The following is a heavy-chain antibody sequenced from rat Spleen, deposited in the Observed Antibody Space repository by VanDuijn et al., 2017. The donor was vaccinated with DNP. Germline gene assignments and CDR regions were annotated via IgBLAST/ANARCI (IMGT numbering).Heavy chain of an antibody. Sequence: EVQLVESGGDPVQPGRSLTLSCVVSGFTFNKDWMTWVRQVPGKGLEWIASITTGGEITYYPDSVKGRFTISRDHATNTLYLRLNSLRSEDTATYYGTTHGSIATISTGAMDVWGQGTSVTVSS. V-gene: IGHV5-31*01. D-gene: IGHD1-2*01. CDR2: ITTGGEIT. CDR1: GFTFNKDW. J-gene: IGHJ4*01. CDR3: TTHGSIATISTGAMDV.